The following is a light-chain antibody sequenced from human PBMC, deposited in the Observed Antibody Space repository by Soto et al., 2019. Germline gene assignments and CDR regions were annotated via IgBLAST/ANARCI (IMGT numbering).Light chain of an antibody. V-gene: IGKV1-9*01. CDR2: SAY. CDR3: QQYGNSPIT. CDR1: QGITNY. Sequence: IQLTQSPSSLSASVGDRVTISFRASQGITNYLAWYQQKPGKAPKLLIYSAYTLQSGVPSRFSGSGSGTDFTLTISRLEPEDFAVYYCQQYGNSPITFGQGTRLEIK. J-gene: IGKJ5*01.